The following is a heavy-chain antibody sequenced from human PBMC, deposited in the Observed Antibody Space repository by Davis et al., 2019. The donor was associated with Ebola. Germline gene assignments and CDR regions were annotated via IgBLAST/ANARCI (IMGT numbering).Heavy chain of an antibody. CDR1: GFTFSGSA. J-gene: IGHJ6*02. Sequence: PGGSLRLSCAASGFTFSGSAMHWVRQAPGKGLEWVGRIRSKANSYATAYAASVKGRFTISRDDSKNTAYLQMNSLKTEDTAVYYCTSRIAAAGIYYYYGMDVWGQGTTITVSS. CDR2: IRSKANSYAT. D-gene: IGHD6-13*01. V-gene: IGHV3-73*01. CDR3: TSRIAAAGIYYYYGMDV.